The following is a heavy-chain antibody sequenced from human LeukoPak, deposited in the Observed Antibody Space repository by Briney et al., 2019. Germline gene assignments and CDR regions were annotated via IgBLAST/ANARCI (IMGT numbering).Heavy chain of an antibody. J-gene: IGHJ4*02. D-gene: IGHD6-13*01. CDR1: GGTFSSYA. Sequence: ASVKVSCKASGGTFSSYAISWVRQAPGQGLKWMGGIIPIFGTANYAQKFQGRVTITADESTSTAYMELSSLRSEDTAVYYRAARPYSSSWYDPYYFDYWGQGTLVTVSS. V-gene: IGHV1-69*01. CDR3: AARPYSSSWYDPYYFDY. CDR2: IIPIFGTA.